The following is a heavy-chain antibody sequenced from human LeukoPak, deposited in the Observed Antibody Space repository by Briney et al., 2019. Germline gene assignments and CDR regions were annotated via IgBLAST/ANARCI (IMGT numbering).Heavy chain of an antibody. J-gene: IGHJ3*02. D-gene: IGHD6-19*01. Sequence: SETLSLTCTVSRYSITSGYYWGWIRQPPGRGLEWIGNIYHTGTTYYLPSLNSRVTISVDPSKNQFSLTMNSVTAADTAVYYCARVRGGGWRGAFDIWGQGTMVTVSS. V-gene: IGHV4-38-2*02. CDR3: ARVRGGGWRGAFDI. CDR1: RYSITSGYY. CDR2: IYHTGTT.